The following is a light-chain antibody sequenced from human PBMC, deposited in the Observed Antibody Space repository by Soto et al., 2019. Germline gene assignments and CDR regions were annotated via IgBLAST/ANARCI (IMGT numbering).Light chain of an antibody. V-gene: IGKV3-20*01. Sequence: EIVLTQSPGTLSLTTGDRATLSCRAIQTISSTYLAWYQQKPGQAPRLLIYAASTRATGIPDRFRGSGPGTDFTLTISRLEPEDFAVYYCHHYGISPPWTFGQGTKVDIK. CDR3: HHYGISPPWT. J-gene: IGKJ1*01. CDR1: QTISSTY. CDR2: AAS.